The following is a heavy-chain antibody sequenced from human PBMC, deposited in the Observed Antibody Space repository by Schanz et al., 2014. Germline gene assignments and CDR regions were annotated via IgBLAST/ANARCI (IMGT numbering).Heavy chain of an antibody. CDR3: ARDYYYGMDV. CDR1: GGTFVTFF. V-gene: IGHV1-69*04. J-gene: IGHJ6*02. CDR2: ISPLLGVA. Sequence: QVHLVQSGAEVKEPGSSVKVSCKPSGGTFVTFFFTWVRQAPGQGPQWMGRISPLLGVANYAQEFQGRLTITADTSTSTAYMELSSLRSEDTAVYYCARDYYYGMDVWGQGTTVTVSS.